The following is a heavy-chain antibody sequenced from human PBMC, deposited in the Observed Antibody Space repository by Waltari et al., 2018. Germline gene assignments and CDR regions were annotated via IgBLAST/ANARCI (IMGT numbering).Heavy chain of an antibody. CDR1: GGSISSSRYY. CDR2: IYYSGST. Sequence: QLQLQESGPGLVKPSETLSLTCTVSGGSISSSRYYWGWIRQPPGKGLEWIGSIYYSGSTYYNPSLKSRVTISVDTSKNQFSLKLSSVTAADTAVYYCARHSGYGSGSYYNYYYGMDVWGQGTTVTVSS. CDR3: ARHSGYGSGSYYNYYYGMDV. D-gene: IGHD3-10*01. V-gene: IGHV4-39*01. J-gene: IGHJ6*02.